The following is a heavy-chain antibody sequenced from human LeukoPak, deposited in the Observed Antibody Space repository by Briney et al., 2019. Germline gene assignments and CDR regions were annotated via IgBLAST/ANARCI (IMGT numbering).Heavy chain of an antibody. V-gene: IGHV3-21*01. Sequence: PGGSLRLSCAASGFTFSDYSMNWVRQAPGKGLEWVSSISSTSKYIYYGDSVKGRFTISRDNAKNSLYLQMNSLRVEDTAVYYCAKLAIFSGVDIWGQGTMVTVSS. CDR2: ISSTSKYI. CDR3: AKLAIFSGVDI. CDR1: GFTFSDYS. J-gene: IGHJ3*02. D-gene: IGHD3-9*01.